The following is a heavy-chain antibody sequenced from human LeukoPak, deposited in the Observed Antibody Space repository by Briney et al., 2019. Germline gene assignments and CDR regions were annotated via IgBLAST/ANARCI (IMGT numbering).Heavy chain of an antibody. J-gene: IGHJ4*02. CDR2: IIPIFGTA. V-gene: IGHV1-69*06. CDR3: ATQSNGPDY. CDR1: GGTSSSHA. Sequence: SVKVSCKASGGTSSSHAISWVRQPPGQGLEWMGGIIPIFGTANYAQKFQGRVTITADKSTSTAYMELSSLRSEDTAVYYCATQSNGPDYWGQGTLVTVSS. D-gene: IGHD4-11*01.